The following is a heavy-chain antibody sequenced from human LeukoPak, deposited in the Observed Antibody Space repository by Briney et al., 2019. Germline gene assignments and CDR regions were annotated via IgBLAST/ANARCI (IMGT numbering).Heavy chain of an antibody. J-gene: IGHJ3*02. Sequence: SVKVSCKASGCTFVRYAITWVRQAPGQRLEWMGGVSPIYGTSDYAQRFQGRVTISADESTGPAFLEVRSLSSREPAVYLCARDWDRGRCYGAFDSCGQGTLVIVSS. CDR2: VSPIYGTS. CDR3: ARDWDRGRCYGAFDS. V-gene: IGHV1-69*13. CDR1: GCTFVRYA. D-gene: IGHD6-19*01.